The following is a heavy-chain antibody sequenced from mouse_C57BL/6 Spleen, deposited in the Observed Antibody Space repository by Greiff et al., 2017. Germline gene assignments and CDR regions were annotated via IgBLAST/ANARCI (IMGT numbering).Heavy chain of an antibody. CDR3: ARSRLLRSRRLYFDV. CDR1: GYTFTDYN. J-gene: IGHJ1*03. CDR2: INPNNGGT. D-gene: IGHD1-1*01. Sequence: EVQLQQSGPELVKPGASVKIPCKASGYTFTDYNMDWVKQSHGKSLEWIGDINPNNGGTIYNQKFKGKATLTVDKSSSTAYMELRSLTSEDTAVYYCARSRLLRSRRLYFDVWGTGTTVTVSS. V-gene: IGHV1-18*01.